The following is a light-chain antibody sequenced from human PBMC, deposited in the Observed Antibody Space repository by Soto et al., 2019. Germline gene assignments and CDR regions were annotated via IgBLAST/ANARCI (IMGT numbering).Light chain of an antibody. CDR3: QQYSSYPWT. CDR1: QGISTW. J-gene: IGKJ1*01. V-gene: IGKV1-5*03. Sequence: DIQMTQSPSTLSASVGDRVTITCRASQGISTWLAWYQQKPGKAPKLLIYKASSLESGVPSRFSGSGSGTEFTLTISSLQPDDFATYYCQQYSSYPWTFGQGTKVEIK. CDR2: KAS.